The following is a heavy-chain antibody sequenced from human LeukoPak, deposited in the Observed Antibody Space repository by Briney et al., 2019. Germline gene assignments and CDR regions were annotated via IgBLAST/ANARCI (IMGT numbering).Heavy chain of an antibody. J-gene: IGHJ4*02. V-gene: IGHV3-23*01. Sequence: QPGGSLRLSCVVSGFTFSSYPMHWVRQAPGKGLEWVSAISGSGGSTYYADPVKGRFTISRDNSKNTLYLQMNSLRAEDTSVYYCARDFGSSGYPWWGQGTLVTVSS. CDR1: GFTFSSYP. CDR3: ARDFGSSGYPW. D-gene: IGHD3-22*01. CDR2: ISGSGGST.